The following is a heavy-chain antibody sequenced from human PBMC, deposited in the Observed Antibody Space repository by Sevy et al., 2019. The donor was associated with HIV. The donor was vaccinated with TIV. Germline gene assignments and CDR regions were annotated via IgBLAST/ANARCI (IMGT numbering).Heavy chain of an antibody. CDR2: INTYNGNT. V-gene: IGHV1-18*01. CDR1: GYTLSSYG. CDR3: ASDKSVQVIFGVLRYNYGMDV. D-gene: IGHD3-3*01. Sequence: ASVKVSCKASGYTLSSYGISWVRQAPGQGLEWMGWINTYNGNTKYAQKHQGRITMTTDTATSTAYMEVRSLRSDDTAVYYCASDKSVQVIFGVLRYNYGMDVWGQGTTVTVSS. J-gene: IGHJ6*02.